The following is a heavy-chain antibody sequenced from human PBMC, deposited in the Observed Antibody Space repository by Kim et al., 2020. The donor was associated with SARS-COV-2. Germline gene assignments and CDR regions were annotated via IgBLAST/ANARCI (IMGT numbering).Heavy chain of an antibody. V-gene: IGHV4-39*01. CDR3: ASLLVAAAGTYYYYYGMDV. D-gene: IGHD6-13*01. Sequence: SETLSLTCTVSGGSISSSSYYWGWIRQPPGKGLEWIGSIYYSGSTYYNPSLKSRVTISVDMSKNQFSLKLSSVTAADTAVYYCASLLVAAAGTYYYYYGMDVWGQGTTGTVSS. CDR2: IYYSGST. J-gene: IGHJ6*02. CDR1: GGSISSSSYY.